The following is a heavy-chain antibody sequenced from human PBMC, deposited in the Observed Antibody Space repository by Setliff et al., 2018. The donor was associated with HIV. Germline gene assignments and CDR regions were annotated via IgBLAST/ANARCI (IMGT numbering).Heavy chain of an antibody. CDR3: ASSFRGGFDV. CDR1: GGTFSSYA. J-gene: IGHJ3*01. Sequence: SVKVSCKASGGTFSSYAINWVRQAPGQGLEWMGGIIPLFGDPTYAQKFQGRLTIIADESTSTGYMELSSLRSEDTAVYYCASSFRGGFDVWGQGTMVTVSS. CDR2: IIPLFGDP. D-gene: IGHD2-15*01. V-gene: IGHV1-69*13.